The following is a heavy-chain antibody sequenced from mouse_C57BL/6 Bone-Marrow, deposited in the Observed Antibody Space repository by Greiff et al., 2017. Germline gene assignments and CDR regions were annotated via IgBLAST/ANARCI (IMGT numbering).Heavy chain of an antibody. J-gene: IGHJ4*01. CDR1: GFTFTDYY. D-gene: IGHD1-1*01. V-gene: IGHV7-3*01. CDR3: ASSITTVVATPYAMDN. Sequence: EVQVVESGGGLVQPGGSLSLSCAASGFTFTDYYMSWVRQPPGKALEWLGFIRNKANGYTTEYSASVKGRFTISRDNSQSILYLQMNALRAEDSATYNCASSITTVVATPYAMDNWGQGASVTPSP. CDR2: IRNKANGYTT.